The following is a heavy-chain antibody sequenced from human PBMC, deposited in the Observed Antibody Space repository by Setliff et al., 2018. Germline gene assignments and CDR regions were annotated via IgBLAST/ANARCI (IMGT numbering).Heavy chain of an antibody. V-gene: IGHV4-59*08. J-gene: IGHJ6*02. CDR2: LYYSGST. Sequence: SETLSLTCTVSGGSISSHYWSWIRQPPGKGLEWIGSLYYSGSTNYNPSLKSRVTISVDTSKNQLSLKLSSVTAADTAVYYCARHRSGWYGYYYYGMDVWGQGTTVTVSS. CDR1: GGSISSHY. CDR3: ARHRSGWYGYYYYGMDV. D-gene: IGHD6-19*01.